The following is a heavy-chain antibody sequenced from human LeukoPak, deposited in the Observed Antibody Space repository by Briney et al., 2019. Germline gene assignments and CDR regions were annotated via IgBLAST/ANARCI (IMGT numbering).Heavy chain of an antibody. J-gene: IGHJ3*02. Sequence: GGSLRLSCAASRFTFRNYAMGCVRQAPRKGLEWVSSIGATSGTAYYADSVKGRFTISRDNSKNMFHLQMNKLRDEDAALYYSAKEGVAEGLNVFAFDIWRQGIVVTVSS. CDR3: AKEGVAEGLNVFAFDI. V-gene: IGHV3-23*01. CDR2: IGATSGTA. CDR1: RFTFRNYA. D-gene: IGHD3-16*01.